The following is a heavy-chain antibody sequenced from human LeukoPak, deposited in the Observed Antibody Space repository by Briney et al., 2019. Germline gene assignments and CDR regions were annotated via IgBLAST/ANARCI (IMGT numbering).Heavy chain of an antibody. J-gene: IGHJ4*02. CDR1: GGSISTSSYY. V-gene: IGHV4-39*01. CDR3: ARHVSSVMDGGGYHCVPYYFDY. CDR2: IFYSGST. Sequence: SETLSLTCKVSGGSISTSSYYWGWIRQPPGKGLEWIGSIFYSGSTYLNPSLKSRVTISIDTSKNQFSLRLSSVTAADTAVYYCARHVSSVMDGGGYHCVPYYFDYWGQGTLVTVSS. D-gene: IGHD3-22*01.